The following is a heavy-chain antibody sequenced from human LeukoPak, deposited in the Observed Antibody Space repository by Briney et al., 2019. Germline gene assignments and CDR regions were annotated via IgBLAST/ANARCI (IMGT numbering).Heavy chain of an antibody. J-gene: IGHJ4*02. V-gene: IGHV1-2*02. CDR1: GFTFTSYG. CDR2: INPNSGGT. D-gene: IGHD4-11*01. CDR3: ARGRLQYPDY. Sequence: GGSLRLSCAASGFTFTSYGIHWVRQAPGQGLEWMGWINPNSGGTNYAQKFQGRVTMTRDTSITTAYLEVSSLRSDGTAVYYCARGRLQYPDYWGQGTLVTVSS.